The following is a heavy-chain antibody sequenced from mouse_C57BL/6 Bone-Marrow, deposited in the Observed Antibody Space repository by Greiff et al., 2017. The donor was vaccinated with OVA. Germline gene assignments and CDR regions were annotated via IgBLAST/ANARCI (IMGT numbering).Heavy chain of an antibody. J-gene: IGHJ3*01. CDR1: GYTFTDYY. V-gene: IGHV1-26*01. D-gene: IGHD1-1*01. Sequence: EVQLQQSGPELVKPGASVKISCKASGYTFTDYYMNWVKQSHGKSLEWIGDINPNNGGTSYNQKFKGKATLTVDKSSSTAYMELRSLTSEDSAVYDGARVDYGSSLAWFADWGQGTLVTVSA. CDR2: INPNNGGT. CDR3: ARVDYGSSLAWFAD.